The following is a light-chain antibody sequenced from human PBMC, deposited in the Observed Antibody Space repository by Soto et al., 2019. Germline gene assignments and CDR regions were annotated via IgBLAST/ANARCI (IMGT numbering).Light chain of an antibody. CDR2: GAS. J-gene: IGKJ2*03. CDR3: QQYNNWPVG. Sequence: EIVMTQSPATLSVSPGERATLSCRASQSVSSNLAWYQQKPGQAPRLLIYGASTRATGIPARFSGSGSGTDFTLTISSLQSEDFAVYYCQQYNNWPVGFGQGTKLEIK. CDR1: QSVSSN. V-gene: IGKV3-15*01.